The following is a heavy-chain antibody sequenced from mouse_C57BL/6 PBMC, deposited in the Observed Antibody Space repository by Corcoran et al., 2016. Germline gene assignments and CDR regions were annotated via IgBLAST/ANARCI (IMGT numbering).Heavy chain of an antibody. J-gene: IGHJ4*01. CDR3: ARSEHYGSSYNYAMDY. Sequence: QVQLQQPGAELVKPGASVKMSCKASGYTFTSYWITWVKQRPGQGLEWIGDIYPGSGSTNYNEKFKSKATLTVDTSSSTAYMQLSSLTSEDSAVYYCARSEHYGSSYNYAMDYWGQGTSVTVSS. CDR1: GYTFTSYW. D-gene: IGHD1-1*01. CDR2: IYPGSGST. V-gene: IGHV1-55*01.